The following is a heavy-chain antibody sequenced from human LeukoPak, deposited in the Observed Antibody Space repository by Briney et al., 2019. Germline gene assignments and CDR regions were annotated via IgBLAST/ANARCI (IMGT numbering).Heavy chain of an antibody. V-gene: IGHV3-7*01. J-gene: IGHJ4*02. D-gene: IGHD5-24*01. Sequence: GGSLRLSCAASGFTFSSYWMSWVRQAPGKGLEWVANIRQDGSEKYYVDSVKGRFTISRDDATNTLFLQMNNLRTEDSAIYYCLRDFHRESDYWGQGTLVTVSS. CDR3: LRDFHRESDY. CDR1: GFTFSSYW. CDR2: IRQDGSEK.